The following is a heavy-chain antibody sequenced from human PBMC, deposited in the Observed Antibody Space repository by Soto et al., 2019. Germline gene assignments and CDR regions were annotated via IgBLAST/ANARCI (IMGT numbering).Heavy chain of an antibody. CDR2: ISSSGSTI. D-gene: IGHD3-3*02. Sequence: GGSLRLSCAASGFTFSSYEMNWVRQAPGKGLEWVSYISSSGSTIYYADSVKGRFTISRDNAKNSLYLQMNSLRAEDTAVYYCARDPPPFLEHYYYGMDVWGQGTTVTVSS. J-gene: IGHJ6*02. CDR1: GFTFSSYE. V-gene: IGHV3-48*03. CDR3: ARDPPPFLEHYYYGMDV.